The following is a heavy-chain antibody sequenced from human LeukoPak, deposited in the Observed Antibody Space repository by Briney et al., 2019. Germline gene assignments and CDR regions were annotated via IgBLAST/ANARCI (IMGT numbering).Heavy chain of an antibody. D-gene: IGHD3-22*01. CDR3: ARGRPGYYYDSSGYPLDY. J-gene: IGHJ4*02. Sequence: SETLSLTCAVYGGSFSGYYWSWVRQPPGKGLEWIGEINHSGSTNYNPSLKSRVTISVDTSKNQFSLKLSSVTAADTAVYYCARGRPGYYYDSSGYPLDYWGQGTLVTVSS. V-gene: IGHV4-34*01. CDR2: INHSGST. CDR1: GGSFSGYY.